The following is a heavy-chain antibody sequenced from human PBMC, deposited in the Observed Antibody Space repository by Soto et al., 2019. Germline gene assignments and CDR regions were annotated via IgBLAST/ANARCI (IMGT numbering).Heavy chain of an antibody. CDR2: ISYDGSNK. D-gene: IGHD3-22*01. J-gene: IGHJ4*02. V-gene: IGHV3-30-3*01. CDR3: ARAPNYYDSSGERFDY. Sequence: GGSLRLSCAASGFTFSSYAMHWVRQAPGKGLEWVAVISYDGSNKYYADSVKGRFTISRDNSKNTLYLQMNSLRAEDTAVYYCARAPNYYDSSGERFDYWGQGTLVTVSS. CDR1: GFTFSSYA.